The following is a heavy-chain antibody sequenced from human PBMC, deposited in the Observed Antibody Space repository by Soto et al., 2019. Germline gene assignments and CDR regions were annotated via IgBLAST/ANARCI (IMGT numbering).Heavy chain of an antibody. V-gene: IGHV1-2*02. D-gene: IGHD2-2*02. CDR3: VKGRAIDAGCTRVYHYNHMEA. CDR1: GYTITCNY. J-gene: IGHJ6*03. Sequence: GPSVQVSSTGPGYTITCNYVHWVRHAPGQGQKWMGWINPNSGDTYLAQRFQGRVTMNRDTSIGTASTELRGLTSHDTGEYYCVKGRAIDAGCTRVYHYNHMEAWGKGARRTVSS. CDR2: INPNSGDT.